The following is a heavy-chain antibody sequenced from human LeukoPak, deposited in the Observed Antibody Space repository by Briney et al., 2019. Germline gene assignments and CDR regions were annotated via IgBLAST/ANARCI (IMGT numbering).Heavy chain of an antibody. J-gene: IGHJ6*02. CDR1: GGSFSGYY. CDR3: ARLTIGYGMDV. Sequence: SETLSLTCAVYGGSFSGYYWSWIRQPPGKGLEWIGEINHSGSTNYNPSLKSRVTISVDTFKNQFSLKLSSVTAADTAVYYCARLTIGYGMDVWGQGTTVTVSS. D-gene: IGHD3-3*01. CDR2: INHSGST. V-gene: IGHV4-34*01.